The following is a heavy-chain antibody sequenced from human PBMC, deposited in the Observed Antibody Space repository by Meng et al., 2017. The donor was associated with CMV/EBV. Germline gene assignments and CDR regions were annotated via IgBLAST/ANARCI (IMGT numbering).Heavy chain of an antibody. CDR2: IFYSGST. Sequence: SIRSSNYDWGWIRQPPGKGLEWIGSIFYSGSTYYNLSLKSRVTISVDTSKNQFSLNLTSVTAADTAMYYCARDHDSSGHYVYYFDSWGQGTLVTVSS. CDR1: SIRSSNYD. J-gene: IGHJ4*02. CDR3: ARDHDSSGHYVYYFDS. V-gene: IGHV4-39*07. D-gene: IGHD3-22*01.